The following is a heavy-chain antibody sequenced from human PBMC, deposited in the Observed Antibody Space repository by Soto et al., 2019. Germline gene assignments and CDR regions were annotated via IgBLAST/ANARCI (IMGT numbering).Heavy chain of an antibody. J-gene: IGHJ4*02. V-gene: IGHV2-5*02. CDR3: AHSLYGYSYSPS. Sequence: QITLKESGPTLVKPTQTLTLTCTFSGFSLSTSGVGVGWIRQPPGKALEWLALIYWDDDKRYSPSLKSRLTITKDTSKIQVVLTMTNMVPVDTATYYCAHSLYGYSYSPSWGQGTLVTVSS. CDR2: IYWDDDK. D-gene: IGHD5-18*01. CDR1: GFSLSTSGVG.